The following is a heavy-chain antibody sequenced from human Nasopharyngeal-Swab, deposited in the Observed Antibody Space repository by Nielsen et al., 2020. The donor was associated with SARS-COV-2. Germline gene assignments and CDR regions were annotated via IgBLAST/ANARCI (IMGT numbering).Heavy chain of an antibody. D-gene: IGHD2-15*01. J-gene: IGHJ5*02. CDR2: IYYSGST. V-gene: IGHV4-39*07. CDR1: GGSISSSSYY. CDR3: ARECSGGSCYLVGFVP. Sequence: SETLSLTCTVSGGSISSSSYYWGWIRQPPGKGLEWIGSIYYSGSTYYNPSLKSRVTISVDTSKNQFSLKLSSVTAADTAVYYCARECSGGSCYLVGFVPWGQGTLVTVSS.